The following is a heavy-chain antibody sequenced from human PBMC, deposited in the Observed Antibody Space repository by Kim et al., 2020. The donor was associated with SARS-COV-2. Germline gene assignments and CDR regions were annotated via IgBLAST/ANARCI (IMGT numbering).Heavy chain of an antibody. D-gene: IGHD6-19*01. V-gene: IGHV3-73*01. CDR3: TRGNPIAGAWYDAFDI. Sequence: SVKGRFTISREDAKSTAYLQMNSLKPEDSDVYYCTRGNPIAGAWYDAFDIWGQGTMVTVSS. J-gene: IGHJ3*02.